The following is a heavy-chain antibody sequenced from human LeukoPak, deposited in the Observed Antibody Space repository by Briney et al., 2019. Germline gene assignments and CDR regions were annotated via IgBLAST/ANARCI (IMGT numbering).Heavy chain of an antibody. D-gene: IGHD2-2*01. CDR3: ARGYCSSTSCYAGWFDP. V-gene: IGHV1-69*13. CDR2: IIPIFGTA. J-gene: IGHJ5*02. CDR1: GGTISSNA. Sequence: ASVKVSCKASGGTISSNAISWVRQAPGQGLEWMGGIIPIFGTANYAQKFQGRVTITADESTSTAYMELSSLSSEDTAVYYCARGYCSSTSCYAGWFDPWGQRTLVTVSS.